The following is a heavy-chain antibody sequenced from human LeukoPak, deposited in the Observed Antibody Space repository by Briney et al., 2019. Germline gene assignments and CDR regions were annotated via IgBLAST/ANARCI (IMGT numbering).Heavy chain of an antibody. CDR2: ISWNSGSI. CDR3: AKVIGYSSAFDAFDI. D-gene: IGHD6-19*01. CDR1: GFTFDDYA. J-gene: IGHJ3*02. V-gene: IGHV3-9*01. Sequence: GGSLRLSCAASGFTFDDYAMHWVRHAPGKGLEWVSGISWNSGSIGYADSVKGRFTISRDNAKNSLYLQMNSLRAEDTAVYYCAKVIGYSSAFDAFDIWGQGTMVTVSS.